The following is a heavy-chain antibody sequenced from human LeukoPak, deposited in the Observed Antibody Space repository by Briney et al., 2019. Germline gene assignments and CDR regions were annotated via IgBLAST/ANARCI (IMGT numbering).Heavy chain of an antibody. CDR3: ARDVSVSGMDV. D-gene: IGHD5/OR15-5a*01. Sequence: GGSLRLSCAASGFTFTNYWMSWVRQAPGKGLEGVANIKPDGSEKYFVDSVKGRFTISRDNPKKSLYLQMNSLRAEDTAIYYCARDVSVSGMDVWGQGTTVTVSS. CDR2: IKPDGSEK. J-gene: IGHJ6*02. V-gene: IGHV3-7*01. CDR1: GFTFTNYW.